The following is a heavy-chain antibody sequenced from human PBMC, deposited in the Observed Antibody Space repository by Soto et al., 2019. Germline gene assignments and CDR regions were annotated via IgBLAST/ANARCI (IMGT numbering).Heavy chain of an antibody. CDR3: AHRLGSYYGSVSYYKRRFNP. Sequence: QITLKESGPTLVKPTQTLTLTCTFSGFSLSTSGVGVGWIRQPPGKALEWLALIYWDDDKRYSPSLKSRLTITKDTSKNQVVRTMTDMDPVDTATDYCAHRLGSYYGSVSYYKRRFNPWGQGTLVTVSS. CDR1: GFSLSTSGVG. CDR2: IYWDDDK. J-gene: IGHJ5*02. D-gene: IGHD3-10*01. V-gene: IGHV2-5*02.